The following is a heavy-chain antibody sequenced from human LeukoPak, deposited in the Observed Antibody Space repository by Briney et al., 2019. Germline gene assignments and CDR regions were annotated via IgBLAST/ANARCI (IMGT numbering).Heavy chain of an antibody. Sequence: GGSLRLSCAASGFTFSSYTMNWVRQAPGKGLEWVSSISSSSSNIYYADSVKGRFAISRDNAKNSLSLQMSSLRAEDTAVYYCGLDYYSYNGMDVWGQGTTVTVSS. CDR1: GFTFSSYT. CDR3: GLDYYSYNGMDV. J-gene: IGHJ6*02. CDR2: ISSSSSNI. V-gene: IGHV3-21*01.